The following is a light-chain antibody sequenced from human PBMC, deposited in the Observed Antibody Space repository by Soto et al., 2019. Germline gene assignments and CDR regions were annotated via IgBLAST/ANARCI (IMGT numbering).Light chain of an antibody. V-gene: IGLV2-14*01. Sequence: QSALTQPASVSGSPGQSITISCTGTSSDVGGYNYVSWFQQHPGKAPKLMTFEVSNRPSGVSNRFSGSKSGNTASLTISGLQAEDEADYYCSSYTTSSTWVFGGGTKLTVL. J-gene: IGLJ3*02. CDR1: SSDVGGYNY. CDR2: EVS. CDR3: SSYTTSSTWV.